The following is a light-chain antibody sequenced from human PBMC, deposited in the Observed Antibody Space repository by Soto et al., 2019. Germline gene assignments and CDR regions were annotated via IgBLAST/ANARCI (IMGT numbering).Light chain of an antibody. V-gene: IGKV1-27*01. J-gene: IGKJ4*01. CDR2: DAS. CDR1: QAISNY. Sequence: DIQMTQSPSSLSASVGDSVTITCRASQAISNYLAWYQQKPGKVPKLLIYDASTLQSGVPSRFSGSASGTDFTLTISSLQSEDVATYYCQNYNTAPLTFGGGTKVEIK. CDR3: QNYNTAPLT.